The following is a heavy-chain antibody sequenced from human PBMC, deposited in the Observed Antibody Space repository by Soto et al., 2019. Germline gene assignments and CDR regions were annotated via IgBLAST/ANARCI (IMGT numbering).Heavy chain of an antibody. Sequence: PGGSLRLSCAASGFTFSSYAMHWVRQAPGKGLEWVAVISYDGSNKYYADSVKGRFTISRDNSKNTLYLQMNSLRAEDTAVYYCARDWDIVLVPAAMFAFDIWGQGTMVTVSS. V-gene: IGHV3-30-3*01. D-gene: IGHD2-2*01. CDR1: GFTFSSYA. CDR2: ISYDGSNK. CDR3: ARDWDIVLVPAAMFAFDI. J-gene: IGHJ3*02.